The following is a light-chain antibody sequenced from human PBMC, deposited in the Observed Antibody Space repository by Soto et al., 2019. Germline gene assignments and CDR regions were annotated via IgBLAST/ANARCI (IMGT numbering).Light chain of an antibody. J-gene: IGKJ4*01. CDR2: AAS. CDR1: QGISSW. CDR3: LQSNCFPLT. Sequence: IQKTRSPSSVSTSVGARVTIPCRASQGISSWLAWYQQKPGKAPRLLIYAASRLQRGVPSRFSGSESGTDFTLTISSLQPEDIATYYCLQSNCFPLTFGGGTKVDIK. V-gene: IGKV1-12*01.